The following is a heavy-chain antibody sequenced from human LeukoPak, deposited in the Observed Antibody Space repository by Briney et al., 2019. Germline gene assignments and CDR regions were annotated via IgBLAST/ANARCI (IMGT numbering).Heavy chain of an antibody. CDR1: GYTFTGYY. D-gene: IGHD6-13*01. J-gene: IGHJ4*02. Sequence: ASVKVSCKASGYTFTGYYMHWVRQAPGQGLEWVGWINPNSGGTNYAQKFQVRGTMTRDTSISTAYMELSRLRSDDTAVYYCARSAESSSWVEFDYWGQGTLVTVSS. CDR3: ARSAESSSWVEFDY. CDR2: INPNSGGT. V-gene: IGHV1-2*02.